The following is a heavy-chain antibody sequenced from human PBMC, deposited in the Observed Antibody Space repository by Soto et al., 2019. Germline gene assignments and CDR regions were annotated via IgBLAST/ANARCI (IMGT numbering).Heavy chain of an antibody. CDR1: GGTFSSYA. Sequence: SVKVSCKASGGTFSSYAISWVRQAPGQGLEWMGGIIPIFGTANYAQKFQGRVTITADESTSTAYMELSSLRSEDTAVYYCARDISYYDFWSGYYSARYFDYWGQGTLVTVSS. D-gene: IGHD3-3*01. CDR2: IIPIFGTA. J-gene: IGHJ4*02. V-gene: IGHV1-69*13. CDR3: ARDISYYDFWSGYYSARYFDY.